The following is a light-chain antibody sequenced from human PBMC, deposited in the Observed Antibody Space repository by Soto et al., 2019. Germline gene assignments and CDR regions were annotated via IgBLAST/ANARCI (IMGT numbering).Light chain of an antibody. CDR3: QQYNNWPRIT. CDR2: GAS. CDR1: QSLSSN. J-gene: IGKJ5*01. Sequence: EIVMTQSPATLSVSPGERATLSCRASQSLSSNLAWYQQKPGQAPRLLIYGASTRATGIPARFSGSGSGTEFTLTISSLQSEDFAVYYCQQYNNWPRITFGQGTRLEIK. V-gene: IGKV3-15*01.